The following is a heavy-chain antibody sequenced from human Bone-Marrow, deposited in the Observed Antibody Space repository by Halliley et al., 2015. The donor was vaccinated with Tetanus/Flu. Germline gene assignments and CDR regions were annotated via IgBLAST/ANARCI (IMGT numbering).Heavy chain of an antibody. Sequence: GTEIYYADSVKGRFTISRDNAKNSVFLQMNSLGAGDTATYYCARNPWIKIFHYYGLNVWGQGVTVTVS. V-gene: IGHV3-7*03. CDR2: GTEI. D-gene: IGHD2-2*03. CDR3: ARNPWIKIFHYYGLNV. J-gene: IGHJ6*02.